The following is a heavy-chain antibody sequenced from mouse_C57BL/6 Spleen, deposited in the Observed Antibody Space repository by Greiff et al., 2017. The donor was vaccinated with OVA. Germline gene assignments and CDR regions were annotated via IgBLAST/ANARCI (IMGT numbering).Heavy chain of an antibody. CDR1: GFTFSDYY. Sequence: EVQRVESAGGLVQPGSSMKLSCTASGFTFSDYYMAWVRQVPEKGLEWVANINYDGSSTYYLDSLKSRFIISRDNAKNILYLQMSSLKSEDTATYYCAREETGTGYFDVWGTGTTVTVSS. J-gene: IGHJ1*03. V-gene: IGHV5-16*01. CDR3: AREETGTGYFDV. CDR2: INYDGSST. D-gene: IGHD4-1*01.